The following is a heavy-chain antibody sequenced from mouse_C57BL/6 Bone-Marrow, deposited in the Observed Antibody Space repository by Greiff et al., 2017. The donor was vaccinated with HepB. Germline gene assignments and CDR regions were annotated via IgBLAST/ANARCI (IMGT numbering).Heavy chain of an antibody. CDR1: GFSLTSYA. Sequence: VQLQQSGPGLVAPSQSLSITCTVSGFSLTSYAISWVRQPPGKGLEWLGVIWTGGGTNYNSALKSRLSISKDNSKSQVFLKMNSLQTDDTARYYCARRPYYYGPYYAMDYWGQGTSVTVSS. V-gene: IGHV2-9-1*01. CDR2: IWTGGGT. J-gene: IGHJ4*01. CDR3: ARRPYYYGPYYAMDY. D-gene: IGHD1-1*01.